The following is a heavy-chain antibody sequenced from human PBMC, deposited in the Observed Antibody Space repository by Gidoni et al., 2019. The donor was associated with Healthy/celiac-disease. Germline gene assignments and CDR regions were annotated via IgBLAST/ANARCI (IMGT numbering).Heavy chain of an antibody. D-gene: IGHD4-17*01. V-gene: IGHV3-21*01. CDR3: ARRGGSTVTSRGGL. CDR1: GFPFSSYS. J-gene: IGHJ1*01. CDR2: ISSSSSYI. Sequence: EVQLVESGGGLVTPGGSLRLSCASSGFPFSSYSMNWVRQAPGKGLEWVSSISSSSSYIYYADSVKGRFTISRDNAKNSLYLQMNSLRAEDTAVYYCARRGGSTVTSRGGLWGQGTLVTVSS.